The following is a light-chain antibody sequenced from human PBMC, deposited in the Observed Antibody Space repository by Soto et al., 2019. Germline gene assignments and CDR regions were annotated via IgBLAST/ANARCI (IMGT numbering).Light chain of an antibody. CDR3: QQYNTYSWT. CDR1: QSIGSL. J-gene: IGKJ1*01. V-gene: IGKV1-5*03. CDR2: KAS. Sequence: DIQMTQSPSTLSASVGDRVTITCRASQSIGSLLAWYQQKPGKAPKLLIYKASSLEGGVPSRFSVSGSGTEFTLTISSLQPDDFATYYCQQYNTYSWTFGQGTKVVIK.